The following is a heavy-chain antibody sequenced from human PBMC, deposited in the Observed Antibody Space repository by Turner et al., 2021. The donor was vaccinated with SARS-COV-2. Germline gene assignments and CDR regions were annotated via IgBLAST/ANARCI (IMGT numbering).Heavy chain of an antibody. V-gene: IGHV4-39*01. Sequence: QLQLQESGPGQVKPSETLSLTCTVSGGSISSSSYYWGWIRQPPGKGLEWIGNIYDSGSTYYNPSLKSRVTISVDTSKNQFSLKLGSVTAADTAVYYCARRRFMSGYSFDYWGQGTLVTVSS. D-gene: IGHD3-3*01. J-gene: IGHJ4*02. CDR2: IYDSGST. CDR3: ARRRFMSGYSFDY. CDR1: GGSISSSSYY.